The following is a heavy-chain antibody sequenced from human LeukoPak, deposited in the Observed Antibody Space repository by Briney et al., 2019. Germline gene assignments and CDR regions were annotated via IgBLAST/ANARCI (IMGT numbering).Heavy chain of an antibody. Sequence: PGGSLRLSCAASGFTFSSYAMHWVRQAPGKGLEWVSVIYSGGSTYYAGSVKGRFTISRDNSKNTLYLQMNSLRAEDTAVYYCVREIIKGSGWYYFEYWGQGTLVTVSS. CDR3: VREIIKGSGWYYFEY. D-gene: IGHD6-19*01. CDR2: IYSGGST. J-gene: IGHJ4*02. V-gene: IGHV3-53*01. CDR1: GFTFSSYA.